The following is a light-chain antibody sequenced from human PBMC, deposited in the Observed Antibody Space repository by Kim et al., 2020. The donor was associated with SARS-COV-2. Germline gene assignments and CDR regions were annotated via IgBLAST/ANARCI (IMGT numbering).Light chain of an antibody. CDR1: QNIGSW. Sequence: AAIGDRVIITCRASQNIGSWLAWYQQKPGKAPKLLIYKASNLESGVPSRFTGSGSGTEFTLTISSLQPDDFGTYSCHQYYSYWTFGHGTKVDIK. CDR3: HQYYSYWT. V-gene: IGKV1-5*03. J-gene: IGKJ1*01. CDR2: KAS.